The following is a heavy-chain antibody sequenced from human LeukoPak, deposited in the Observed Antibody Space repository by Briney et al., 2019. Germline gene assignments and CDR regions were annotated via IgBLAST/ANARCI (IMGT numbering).Heavy chain of an antibody. CDR1: GFTFSSFG. V-gene: IGHV3-48*02. D-gene: IGHD2-2*01. CDR3: ARSLRYASHY. J-gene: IGHJ4*02. Sequence: GGPLRLSCAASGFTFSSFGMNWVRQAPGTGLEWVSYISSSSGAVYYADSVKGRFTISRDNAKNSLYLQMNSLRDEDTAVYYCARSLRYASHYWGQGTLVTVSS. CDR2: ISSSSGAV.